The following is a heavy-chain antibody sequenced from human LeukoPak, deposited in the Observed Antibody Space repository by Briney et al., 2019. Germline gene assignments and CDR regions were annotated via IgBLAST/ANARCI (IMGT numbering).Heavy chain of an antibody. Sequence: GGSLRLSCAASGFTFSSYWMSWVRQAPGKGLEWVANIKQDGSEKYYVDSVKGRFTISRDNAKNSLYLQMNSLRAEDTAVYYCARDQISWNYDILTGYSNYYFDYWGQETLVTVSS. CDR2: IKQDGSEK. V-gene: IGHV3-7*01. J-gene: IGHJ4*02. CDR3: ARDQISWNYDILTGYSNYYFDY. D-gene: IGHD3-9*01. CDR1: GFTFSSYW.